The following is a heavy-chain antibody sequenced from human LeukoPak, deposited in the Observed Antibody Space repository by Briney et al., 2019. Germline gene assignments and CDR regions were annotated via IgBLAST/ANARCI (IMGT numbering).Heavy chain of an antibody. D-gene: IGHD3-10*01. V-gene: IGHV3-23*01. CDR3: AKGGAVSSKSITMIRGTRRYYYYMDV. Sequence: QPGGSLRLSCGASGFTFSSYGMSWVRQAPGKGLEWVSSISDSGDRTFYADSVKGRFTISRDNSKNTLFLQVNSLRAEDTAVYYCAKGGAVSSKSITMIRGTRRYYYYMDVWGKGTTVTVSS. CDR1: GFTFSSYG. J-gene: IGHJ6*03. CDR2: ISDSGDRT.